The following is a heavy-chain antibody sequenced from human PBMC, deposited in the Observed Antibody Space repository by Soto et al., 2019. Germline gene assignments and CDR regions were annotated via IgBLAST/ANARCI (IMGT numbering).Heavy chain of an antibody. V-gene: IGHV3-7*01. CDR3: AREPQTANAARLIHLYYFDY. CDR1: GFTFSSYW. Sequence: GGSLRLSCAASGFTFSSYWMSWVRQAPGKGLEWVANIKQDGSEKYYEDSVKGRFTISRDNAKNSLYLQMNSLRAEDTAVYYCAREPQTANAARLIHLYYFDYWGQGALVTVSS. D-gene: IGHD6-6*01. J-gene: IGHJ4*02. CDR2: IKQDGSEK.